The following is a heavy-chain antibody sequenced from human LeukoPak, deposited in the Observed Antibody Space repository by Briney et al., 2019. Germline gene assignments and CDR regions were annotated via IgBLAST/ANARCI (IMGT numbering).Heavy chain of an antibody. D-gene: IGHD6-19*01. CDR2: ISWNSGNM. Sequence: QPGGSLRLSCAASGFTFDDYGMHWVRQAPGKGLEWVSGISWNSGNMEYADSVKGRFTVSRDNAKNSLYLQINSLRPEDTAFYYCAKSEGFFGGCYDQWGQGTRVTVSS. CDR3: AKSEGFFGGCYDQ. CDR1: GFTFDDYG. V-gene: IGHV3-9*01. J-gene: IGHJ5*02.